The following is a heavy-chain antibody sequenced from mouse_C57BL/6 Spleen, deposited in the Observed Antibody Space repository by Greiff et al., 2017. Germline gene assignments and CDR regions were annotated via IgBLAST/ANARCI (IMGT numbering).Heavy chain of an antibody. CDR3: AREEGGYYWYFDV. CDR1: GYAFSSSW. J-gene: IGHJ1*03. D-gene: IGHD1-1*02. Sequence: VQLKQSGPELVKPGAPVKISCKASGYAFSSSWMNWVKQRPGKGLGWMGRIYPGDGDTNYNGKFKGKATLTADRSSSTAYMQLSSVTSEDSAFDFCAREEGGYYWYFDVWGTGTTVTVSS. CDR2: IYPGDGDT. V-gene: IGHV1-82*01.